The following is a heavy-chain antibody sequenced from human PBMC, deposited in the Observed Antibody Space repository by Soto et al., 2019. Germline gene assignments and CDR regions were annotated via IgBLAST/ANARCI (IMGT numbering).Heavy chain of an antibody. J-gene: IGHJ4*02. Sequence: ASVKVSCKASGGTFSSYAISWVRQAPGQGLEWMGGIIPIFGTANYAQKFQGRVTITTDESTSTAYMELSSLRSEDTAVYYCARAGRYCSSTSCYFGFDYWGQGTLVTVSS. D-gene: IGHD2-2*01. CDR2: IIPIFGTA. V-gene: IGHV1-69*05. CDR1: GGTFSSYA. CDR3: ARAGRYCSSTSCYFGFDY.